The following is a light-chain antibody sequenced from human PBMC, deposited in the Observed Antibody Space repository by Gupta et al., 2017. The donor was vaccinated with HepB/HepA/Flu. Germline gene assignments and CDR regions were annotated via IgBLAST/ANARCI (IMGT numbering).Light chain of an antibody. CDR1: QSVVGD. CDR3: QHYHKWPFT. J-gene: IGKJ3*01. Sequence: IVMTQSSATLSVSPGESATFSCRASQSVVGDIAWYHHRPGQAPRVLIYGASTRDTGIPARFGGSGSGTEFTLTITRLQSEDSAVYYCQHYHKWPFTFGPGTKVII. CDR2: GAS. V-gene: IGKV3-15*01.